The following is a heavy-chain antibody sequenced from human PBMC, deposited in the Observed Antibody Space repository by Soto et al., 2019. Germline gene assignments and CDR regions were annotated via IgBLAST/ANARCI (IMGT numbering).Heavy chain of an antibody. CDR2: ISSSGSTI. CDR1: GFTFSDYY. Sequence: GGSLRLSCAASGFTFSDYYMSWIRQAPGKGLEWVSYISSSGSTIYYADSVKGRFTISRDNAKNSLYLQMNSLRAEDTAVYYCARDRGPDNWNDDGDAFDIWGQGTMVTVSS. CDR3: ARDRGPDNWNDDGDAFDI. J-gene: IGHJ3*02. V-gene: IGHV3-11*01. D-gene: IGHD1-20*01.